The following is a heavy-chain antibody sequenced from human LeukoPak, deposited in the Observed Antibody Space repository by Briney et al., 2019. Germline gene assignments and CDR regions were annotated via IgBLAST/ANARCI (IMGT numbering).Heavy chain of an antibody. CDR1: GGTFSSYA. V-gene: IGHV1-69*05. J-gene: IGHJ4*02. D-gene: IGHD6-19*01. CDR3: ARTSGAYSSGWLDY. Sequence: ASVKVSCKASGGTFSSYAISWVRQAPGQGLEWMGGIIPIFGTANYAQKFQGRVTMTRDTSTSTVYMELSSLRSEDTAVYYCARTSGAYSSGWLDYWGQGTLVTVSS. CDR2: IIPIFGTA.